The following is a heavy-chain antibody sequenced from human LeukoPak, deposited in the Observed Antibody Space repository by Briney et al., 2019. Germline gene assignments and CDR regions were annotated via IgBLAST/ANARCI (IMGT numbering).Heavy chain of an antibody. CDR1: GGSFNGYY. Sequence: SETLSLTCAVYGGSFNGYYWSWIRQPPGKGLEWIGEINHSGSTNYNPSLKSRVTISVDTSKNQFSLKLSSVTAADTAVYYCAREGGFYRPLDYSGQGTLVTVSP. D-gene: IGHD3-3*01. CDR3: AREGGFYRPLDY. CDR2: INHSGST. V-gene: IGHV4-34*01. J-gene: IGHJ4*02.